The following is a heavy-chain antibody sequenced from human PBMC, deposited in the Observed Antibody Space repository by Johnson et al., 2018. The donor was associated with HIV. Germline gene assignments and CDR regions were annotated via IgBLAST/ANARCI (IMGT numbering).Heavy chain of an antibody. V-gene: IGHV3-15*01. Sequence: EVQLVESGGGLVKPGGSLRLSCAASGFTFSNAWMSWVRQAPGKGLEWVGRIKSKTDGGTTDYAAPVKGRFTISRDDSKNTLYLQMNSLRAEDTAVYYCARRTGYCSGGTCFEAFDVWGQGTMVTVSS. CDR1: GFTFSNAW. D-gene: IGHD2-15*01. CDR3: ARRTGYCSGGTCFEAFDV. CDR2: IKSKTDGGTT. J-gene: IGHJ3*01.